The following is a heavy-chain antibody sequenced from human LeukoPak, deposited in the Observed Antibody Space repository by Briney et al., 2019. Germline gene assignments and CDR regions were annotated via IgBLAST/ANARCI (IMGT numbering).Heavy chain of an antibody. CDR2: IYYSGST. V-gene: IGHV4-59*01. D-gene: IGHD3-9*01. Sequence: GSLRLSCAASGFTFSSYAMSWIRQPPGKGLEWIGSIYYSGSTDYNPSLKSRVTISVDTSKNQFSLKLSSVTAADTAVYYCAREGQHDILTGYYENWLDSWGQGTLVTVSS. CDR3: AREGQHDILTGYYENWLDS. J-gene: IGHJ5*01. CDR1: GFTFSSYA.